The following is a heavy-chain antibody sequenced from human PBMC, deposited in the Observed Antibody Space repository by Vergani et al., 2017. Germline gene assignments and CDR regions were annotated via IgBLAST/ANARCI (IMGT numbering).Heavy chain of an antibody. CDR3: ARVQELYDFWSGYRVRYYYYMDV. Sequence: QVQLKESGPGLVKPSETLSLTCTVSNFFISSNAYYWGWIRQAPGRGLEWIGSLHHNGATSHNPSLRSRVTMSVDTSKNQFSLKLSSVTAADTAVYYCARVQELYDFWSGYRVRYYYYMDVWGKGTTVTVSS. CDR1: NFFISSNAYY. J-gene: IGHJ6*03. D-gene: IGHD3-3*01. CDR2: LHHNGAT. V-gene: IGHV4-38-2*02.